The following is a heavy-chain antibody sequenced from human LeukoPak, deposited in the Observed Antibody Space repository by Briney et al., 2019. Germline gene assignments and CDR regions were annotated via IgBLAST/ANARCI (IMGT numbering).Heavy chain of an antibody. CDR3: ANFQTVGVKPFEH. D-gene: IGHD1-26*01. J-gene: IGHJ5*02. CDR1: GFTFSSYS. V-gene: IGHV3-21*01. CDR2: ISSSSSYT. Sequence: GGSLRLSCAASGFTFSSYSMNWVRQAPGKGLEWVSSISSSSSYTYYADSVKGRFTISRDNAKNSLYLQMESLRVEDAAVYYCANFQTVGVKPFEHWGQGTLVTVSS.